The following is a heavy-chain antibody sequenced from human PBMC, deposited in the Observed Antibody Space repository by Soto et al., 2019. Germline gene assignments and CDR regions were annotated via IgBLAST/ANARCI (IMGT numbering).Heavy chain of an antibody. CDR2: ITNSGDDT. D-gene: IGHD3-10*01. J-gene: IGHJ4*02. CDR3: AKASGESHPGSRVLAF. Sequence: GGSLRLSCGASGFTFSNYAMTWVRQAPGEGLECVAVITNSGDDTLHADSVKGRFTIFRDNSKNRFYLQMNSLRAEDTAIYYCAKASGESHPGSRVLAFWGQGTRVTVSS. V-gene: IGHV3-23*01. CDR1: GFTFSNYA.